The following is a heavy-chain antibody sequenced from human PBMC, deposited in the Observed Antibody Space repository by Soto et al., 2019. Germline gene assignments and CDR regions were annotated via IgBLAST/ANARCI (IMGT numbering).Heavy chain of an antibody. CDR2: IWYDGSNK. Sequence: GGSLRLSCAASGFTFSSYGMHWVRQAPGKGLEWVAVIWYDGSNKYYADSVKGRFTISRDNSKNTLYLQMNSLRAEDTAVYYCAIPALAAAGSMTFDIWGQGTMVTVSS. V-gene: IGHV3-33*01. CDR3: AIPALAAAGSMTFDI. CDR1: GFTFSSYG. J-gene: IGHJ3*02. D-gene: IGHD6-13*01.